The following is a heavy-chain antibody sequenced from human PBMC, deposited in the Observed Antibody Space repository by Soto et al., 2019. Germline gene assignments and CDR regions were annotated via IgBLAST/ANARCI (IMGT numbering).Heavy chain of an antibody. J-gene: IGHJ4*02. Sequence: QVQLRESGPGLVKPSQTLSLTCSVSGASVAGGSYYWSWVRQPPGKGLEWIGYIPSRGRPFYNPSPTSRGTISADPPKIQLSLQLTSVTPADTAVYYCARDTYRGYDSGLWGQGTLVPVSS. CDR2: IPSRGRP. CDR1: GASVAGGSYY. CDR3: ARDTYRGYDSGL. V-gene: IGHV4-30-4*01. D-gene: IGHD5-12*01.